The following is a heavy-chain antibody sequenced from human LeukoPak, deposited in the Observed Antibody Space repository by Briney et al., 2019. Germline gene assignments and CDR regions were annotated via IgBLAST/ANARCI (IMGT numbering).Heavy chain of an antibody. J-gene: IGHJ4*02. Sequence: GGSLRLSCAASGFTFSSYSMNWVRQAPGKGLEWVSSISSSSSYIYYADSVKGRFTISRDNAKNSLYLQMNSLRAEDTAVYHCARGFWGNPAAWDYWGQGTLVTVSS. CDR3: ARGFWGNPAAWDY. CDR1: GFTFSSYS. CDR2: ISSSSSYI. D-gene: IGHD7-27*01. V-gene: IGHV3-21*01.